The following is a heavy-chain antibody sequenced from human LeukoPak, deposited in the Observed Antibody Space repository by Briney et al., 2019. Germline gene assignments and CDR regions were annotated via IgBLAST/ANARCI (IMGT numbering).Heavy chain of an antibody. V-gene: IGHV3-48*03. CDR3: ARDLWFGEEHPYYYYGMDV. Sequence: GGSLRLSCAASGFTFSSYEMNWVRQAPGKGLVWVSYISSSGSTIYYADSVKGRFTISRDNAKNSLYLQMNSLRAEDTAVYYCARDLWFGEEHPYYYYGMDVWGQGTTVTVSS. J-gene: IGHJ6*02. D-gene: IGHD3-10*01. CDR2: ISSSGSTI. CDR1: GFTFSSYE.